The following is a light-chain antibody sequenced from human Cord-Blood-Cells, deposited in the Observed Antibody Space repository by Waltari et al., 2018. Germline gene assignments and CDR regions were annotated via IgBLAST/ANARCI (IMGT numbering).Light chain of an antibody. V-gene: IGKV4-1*01. J-gene: IGKJ2*01. CDR3: QQYYSTPYT. Sequence: DIVMTQSPDSLAVSLGERATINCKSSQSVLYSSNNKNYLAWYQQKPGQPPKLLIYWASTREYGVPDRISGSGSGTDFTLTISRLQAEDVSVYYCQQYYSTPYTFGQGTKLAIK. CDR1: QSVLYSSNNKNY. CDR2: WAS.